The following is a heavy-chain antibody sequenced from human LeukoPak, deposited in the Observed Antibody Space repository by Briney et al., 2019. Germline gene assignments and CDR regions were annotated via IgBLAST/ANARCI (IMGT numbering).Heavy chain of an antibody. Sequence: PGGSLRLSCAASGFTFSSYAMSWVRQAPGKGLEWVSAISGSGGSTYYADSVKGRFTISRDSSKNTLYLQMNSLRAEDTAVYYCAKVARDLRLGELSLFWHGGCYFDYWGQGTLVTVSS. D-gene: IGHD3-16*02. CDR2: ISGSGGST. V-gene: IGHV3-23*01. CDR3: AKVARDLRLGELSLFWHGGCYFDY. CDR1: GFTFSSYA. J-gene: IGHJ4*02.